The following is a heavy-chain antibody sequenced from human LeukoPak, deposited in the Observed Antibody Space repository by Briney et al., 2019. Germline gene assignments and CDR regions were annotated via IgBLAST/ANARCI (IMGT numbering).Heavy chain of an antibody. J-gene: IGHJ4*02. V-gene: IGHV3-48*03. D-gene: IGHD4-17*01. Sequence: GGSLRLSCAASGFTFSSYEMNWVRQAPGKGLEGVSYISSSGSTIYYADSVKGRFTISRDNAKNSLYLQMNSLRAEDTAVYYCARDPYYGDYVVWGQGTLVTVSS. CDR2: ISSSGSTI. CDR3: ARDPYYGDYVV. CDR1: GFTFSSYE.